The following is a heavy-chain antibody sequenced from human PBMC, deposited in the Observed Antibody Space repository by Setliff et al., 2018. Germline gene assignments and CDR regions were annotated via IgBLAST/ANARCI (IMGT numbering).Heavy chain of an antibody. V-gene: IGHV3-48*01. J-gene: IGHJ4*02. Sequence: PGGSLRLSCAAPGPTFSRYSMNWVRQAPGKGLEWISYISSSNSGMYYADSVKGRFTISRDSAKNSVYLQMNSLRAEDTAVYYCARTESCGATNCSPFDYWGQGTLVTVSS. CDR2: ISSSNSGM. CDR3: ARTESCGATNCSPFDY. CDR1: GPTFSRYS. D-gene: IGHD2-2*01.